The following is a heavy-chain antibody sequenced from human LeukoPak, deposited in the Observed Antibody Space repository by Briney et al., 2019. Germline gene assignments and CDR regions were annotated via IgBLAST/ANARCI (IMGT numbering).Heavy chain of an antibody. CDR2: IYYSGST. CDR1: GGSFSGYY. J-gene: IGHJ3*02. D-gene: IGHD2-15*01. CDR3: ARGEGIVVPGAFDI. V-gene: IGHV4-59*01. Sequence: SETLSLTCAVYGGSFSGYYWSWIWQPPGKGLEWIGYIYYSGSTNYNPSLKSRVTISVDTSKNQFSLKPSSVTAADTAVYYCARGEGIVVPGAFDIWGQGPMVTVSS.